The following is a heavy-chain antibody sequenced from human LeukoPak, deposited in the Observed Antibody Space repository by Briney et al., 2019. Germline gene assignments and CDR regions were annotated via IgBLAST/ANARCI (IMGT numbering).Heavy chain of an antibody. CDR2: IYPGDSDT. J-gene: IGHJ4*02. CDR1: GYSFTSYW. CDR3: ARHAGSPYCSGGSCYSFDY. Sequence: GESLKISCKGSGYSFTSYWIGWVRQMPGKGLEWMGIIYPGDSDTGYSPSFQGQVTISADKSISTACLQWSSLKASDTGMFYCARHAGSPYCSGGSCYSFDYWGQGTLVTVSS. V-gene: IGHV5-51*01. D-gene: IGHD2-15*01.